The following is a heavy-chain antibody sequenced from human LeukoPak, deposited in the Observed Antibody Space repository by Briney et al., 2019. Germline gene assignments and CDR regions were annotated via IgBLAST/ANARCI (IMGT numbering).Heavy chain of an antibody. J-gene: IGHJ6*02. CDR1: GGTFSSYV. CDR3: ASSLSCTNGVCQMDYYYGMNV. D-gene: IGHD2-8*01. V-gene: IGHV1-69*13. Sequence: SVKVSCKASGGTFSSYVINWVRQAPGQGLEWMGGILPIFGTAIYAQHFQGRLTITADESTNSAYMELNRLRSDDTAVYYCASSLSCTNGVCQMDYYYGMNVWGQGTTVTVSS. CDR2: ILPIFGTA.